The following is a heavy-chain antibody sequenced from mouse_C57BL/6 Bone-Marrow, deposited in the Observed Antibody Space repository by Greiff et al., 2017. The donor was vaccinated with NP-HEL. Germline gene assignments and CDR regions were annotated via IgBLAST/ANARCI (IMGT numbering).Heavy chain of an antibody. CDR2: IDPETGGT. D-gene: IGHD2-3*01. Sequence: SGAELVRPGASVTLSCKASGYTFTDYEMHWVKQTPVHGLEWIGAIDPETGGTAYNQKFKGKAILTADKSSSTAYMELRSLTSEDSAVYYCTREGYDGYFYFDYWGQGTTLTVSS. J-gene: IGHJ2*01. CDR1: GYTFTDYE. CDR3: TREGYDGYFYFDY. V-gene: IGHV1-15*01.